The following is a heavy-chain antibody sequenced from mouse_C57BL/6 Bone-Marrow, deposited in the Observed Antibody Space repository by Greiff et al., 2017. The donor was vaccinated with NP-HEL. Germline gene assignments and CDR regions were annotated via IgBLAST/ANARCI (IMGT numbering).Heavy chain of an antibody. Sequence: EVQRVESGGGLVKPGGSLKLSCAASGFTFSSYTMSWVRQTPEKRLEWVATISGGGGNTYYPDSVKGRFTISRDNAKNTLYLQMSRLRSEDTALYYCARHDYYGSSYDYWGQGTTLTVSS. CDR3: ARHDYYGSSYDY. D-gene: IGHD1-1*01. V-gene: IGHV5-9*01. CDR1: GFTFSSYT. J-gene: IGHJ2*01. CDR2: ISGGGGNT.